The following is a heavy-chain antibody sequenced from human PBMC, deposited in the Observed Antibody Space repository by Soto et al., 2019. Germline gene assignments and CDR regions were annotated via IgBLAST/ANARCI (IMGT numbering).Heavy chain of an antibody. D-gene: IGHD2-15*01. CDR2: VSAGGDMT. Sequence: DVQLLESGGHSVQPGGSLRLSCAASGFTFSSYAMSWVRQATGKGLEWVSSVSAGGDMTYYSDSVKGRFTISRDNSNTALFLQMSSLRTEDTALYYCARGDRGGSVSPASYYYSGVDVWGQGATVTVS. CDR3: ARGDRGGSVSPASYYYSGVDV. J-gene: IGHJ6*02. CDR1: GFTFSSYA. V-gene: IGHV3-23*01.